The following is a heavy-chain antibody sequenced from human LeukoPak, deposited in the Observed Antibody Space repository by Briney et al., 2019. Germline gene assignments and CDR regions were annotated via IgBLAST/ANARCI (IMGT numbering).Heavy chain of an antibody. D-gene: IGHD1-26*01. CDR3: ARGQGATVPQVGKNWFDP. J-gene: IGHJ5*02. CDR2: VNESGGT. CDR1: IDSFSNYH. V-gene: IGHV4-34*01. Sequence: KTSETLSLTCAVYIDSFSNYHWNWIRQTPAKGMEWIGEVNESGGTNISPSLRSRVILSVDTSKNQFSPKLISVTVADTAIYYCARGQGATVPQVGKNWFDPWGQGTRVTVSS.